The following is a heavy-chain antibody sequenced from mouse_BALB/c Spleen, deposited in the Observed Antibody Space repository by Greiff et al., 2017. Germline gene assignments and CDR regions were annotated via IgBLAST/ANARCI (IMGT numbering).Heavy chain of an antibody. Sequence: EVQGVESGGGLVQPGGSLRLSCATSGFTFTDYYMSWVRQPPGKALEWLGFIRNIANGYTTEYSASVKGRFTISRDNSQSILYLQMNTLRAEDSATYYCARDMDPYGSSLDYWGQGTTLTVSS. CDR2: IRNIANGYTT. V-gene: IGHV7-3*02. D-gene: IGHD1-1*01. CDR3: ARDMDPYGSSLDY. J-gene: IGHJ2*01. CDR1: GFTFTDYY.